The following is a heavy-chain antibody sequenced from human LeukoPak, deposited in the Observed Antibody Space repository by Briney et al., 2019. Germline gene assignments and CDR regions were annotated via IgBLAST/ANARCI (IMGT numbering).Heavy chain of an antibody. CDR1: GGSISSHY. CDR2: IYTSGST. Sequence: SETLSLTCTVSGGSISSHYWSWIRQPAAKGLEWIGRIYTSGSTNYNPSLKSRVTMSVDTSKNQFSLKLSSVTAADTAVYYCARDLSSSSSRGYFDYWGQGTLVTVSS. CDR3: ARDLSSSSSRGYFDY. J-gene: IGHJ4*02. D-gene: IGHD6-13*01. V-gene: IGHV4-4*07.